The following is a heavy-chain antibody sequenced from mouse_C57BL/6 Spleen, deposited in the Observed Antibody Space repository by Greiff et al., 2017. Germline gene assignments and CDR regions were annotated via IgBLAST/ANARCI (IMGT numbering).Heavy chain of an antibody. V-gene: IGHV1-52*01. CDR1: GYTFTSYW. D-gene: IGHD2-2*01. CDR2: IDPSDSET. Sequence: QVQLQQPGAELVRPGSSVKLSCKASGYTFTSYWMHWVKQRPIQGLEWIGNIDPSDSETHYNQKFKDKATLTVDKSSSTAYMQLSSLTSEDSAVYYCARDGYDAPWFAYWGQGTLVTVS. J-gene: IGHJ3*01. CDR3: ARDGYDAPWFAY.